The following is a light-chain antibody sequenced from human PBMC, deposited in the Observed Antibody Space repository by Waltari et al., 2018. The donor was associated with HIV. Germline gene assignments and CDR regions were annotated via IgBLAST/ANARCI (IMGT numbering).Light chain of an antibody. CDR2: DAS. Sequence: DLHRPPAPPFGSASVGYRATSPCRASQNIDRWLLWHQQKPGKAPKVLIYDASNLQRGVPSRFTGSGSATEFTLTINSLQPEDFVTYYCQQTYSFPFTFGPGTKVDMK. CDR1: QNIDRW. J-gene: IGKJ3*01. CDR3: QQTYSFPFT. V-gene: IGKV1-12*02.